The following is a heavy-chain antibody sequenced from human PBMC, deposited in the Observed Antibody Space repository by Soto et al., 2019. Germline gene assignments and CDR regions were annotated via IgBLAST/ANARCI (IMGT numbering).Heavy chain of an antibody. CDR2: IWYDGSNK. J-gene: IGHJ4*02. V-gene: IGHV3-33*01. CDR3: AREDAPYYYDSSGYYFYDY. Sequence: PGGSLRLSCAASGFTFSSYGMHWVRQAPGKGLEWVAVIWYDGSNKYYADPVKGRFTISRDNSKNTLYLQMNSLRAEDTAVYYCAREDAPYYYDSSGYYFYDYWGQGTLVTVSS. CDR1: GFTFSSYG. D-gene: IGHD3-22*01.